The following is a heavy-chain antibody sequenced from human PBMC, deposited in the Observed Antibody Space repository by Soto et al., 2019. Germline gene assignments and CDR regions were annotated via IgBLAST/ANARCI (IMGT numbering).Heavy chain of an antibody. CDR3: GRGRSGQIVVFY. Sequence: ASVKVSCKASGYTVTGHYIHWVRQALEQVTKSMGEIGPESSATRYAQKFQGRVTKTRDMSITTVYMELNNLSPADTAVYYCGRGRSGQIVVFYWGQGTPVTVSS. CDR2: IGPESSAT. CDR1: GYTVTGHY. D-gene: IGHD3-22*01. V-gene: IGHV1-2*02. J-gene: IGHJ4*02.